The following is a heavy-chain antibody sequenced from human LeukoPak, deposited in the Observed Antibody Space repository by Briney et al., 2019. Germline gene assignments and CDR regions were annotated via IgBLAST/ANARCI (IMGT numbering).Heavy chain of an antibody. CDR1: GGSISNFY. Sequence: SETLSLTCTVSGGSISNFYWSWLRQPPGKGLEWLGYIYYTGSATYNPSLKGRVTISVDTSKNQFSLKLSSVTAADTAVYYCARAEGQGYDYVWGSYRNWFDPWGQGTLVTVSS. CDR3: ARAEGQGYDYVWGSYRNWFDP. D-gene: IGHD3-16*02. V-gene: IGHV4-59*01. CDR2: IYYTGSA. J-gene: IGHJ5*02.